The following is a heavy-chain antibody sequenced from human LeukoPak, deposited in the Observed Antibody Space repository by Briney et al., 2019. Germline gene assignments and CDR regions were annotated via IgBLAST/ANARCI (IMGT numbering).Heavy chain of an antibody. Sequence: SETLSLTCAVYGGSFSGYYWSWIRQPPGKGLEWIGEINHSGSTNYNPSLKSRVTISVDTSKNQFSLKLSSVTAADTAVYYCARGQSITMVRGVRVKGISDYWGQGTLVTVSS. J-gene: IGHJ4*02. CDR1: GGSFSGYY. CDR2: INHSGST. CDR3: ARGQSITMVRGVRVKGISDY. D-gene: IGHD3-10*01. V-gene: IGHV4-34*01.